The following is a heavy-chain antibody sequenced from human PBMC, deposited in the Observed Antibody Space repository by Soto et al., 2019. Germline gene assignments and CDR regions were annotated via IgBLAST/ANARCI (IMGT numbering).Heavy chain of an antibody. CDR1: GGTFSSYA. CDR3: ARGLQAVAYYCDY. D-gene: IGHD6-13*01. V-gene: IGHV1-69*06. J-gene: IGHJ4*02. Sequence: ASVKVSCKASGGTFSSYAISWVRQAPGQGLEWMGGIIPIFGTANYAQKFQGRVTITADKSTSTAYMELSSLRSEDTAVYYCARGLQAVAYYCDYWGQGTLVTLSS. CDR2: IIPIFGTA.